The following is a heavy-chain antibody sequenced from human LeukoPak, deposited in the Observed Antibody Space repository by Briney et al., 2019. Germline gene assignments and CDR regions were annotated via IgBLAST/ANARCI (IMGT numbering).Heavy chain of an antibody. D-gene: IGHD1-1*01. CDR2: ISSDGSST. CDR3: ARALPPSVNTPWK. V-gene: IGHV3-74*01. CDR1: GFTFSSYW. J-gene: IGHJ4*02. Sequence: GGSLRLSCAASGFTFSSYWMHWVRQAPGKGPVWVSRISSDGSSTSYADSVKGRFTIFRDNAKDTLYLQMNSLGAEDTAVYYCARALPPSVNTPWKWGQGTQVTVSS.